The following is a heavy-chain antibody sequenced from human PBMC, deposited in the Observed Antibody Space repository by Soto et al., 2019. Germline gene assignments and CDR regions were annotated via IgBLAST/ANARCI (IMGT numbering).Heavy chain of an antibody. CDR1: GYTFTSYG. V-gene: IGHV1-18*01. D-gene: IGHD6-6*01. CDR2: ISAYNGNT. J-gene: IGHJ5*02. CDR3: ARDFPVRVHSSSLAWFDP. Sequence: ASVKVSCKASGYTFTSYGISWVRQAPGQGLEWMGWISAYNGNTNYAQKLQGRVTMTTDTSTSTAYMELRSLRSDDTAVYYCARDFPVRVHSSSLAWFDPWGQGTLVTVSS.